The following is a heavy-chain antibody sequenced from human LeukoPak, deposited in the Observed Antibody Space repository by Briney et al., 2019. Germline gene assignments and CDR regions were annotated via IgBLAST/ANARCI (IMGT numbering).Heavy chain of an antibody. Sequence: GGSLRLSCAAPEFTLSNAWMSRVRQAPGKGLEWVGRIKSKTDGGTTDYAAPVEGRFTISRDDSTNTLYLQMNSLKTEDTAVYYCTTLTMIVVHNDYWGQGTLVTVSS. D-gene: IGHD3-22*01. CDR2: IKSKTDGGTT. CDR1: EFTLSNAW. J-gene: IGHJ4*02. V-gene: IGHV3-15*01. CDR3: TTLTMIVVHNDY.